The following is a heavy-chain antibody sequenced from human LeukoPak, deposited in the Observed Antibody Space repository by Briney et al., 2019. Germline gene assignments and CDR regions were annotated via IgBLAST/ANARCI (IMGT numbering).Heavy chain of an antibody. D-gene: IGHD2-21*02. V-gene: IGHV3-11*04. CDR2: ISSGSTI. J-gene: IGHJ4*02. Sequence: PGGSLRLSCAASGFTFSDYYVSWIRQAPGKGLEWVSYISSGSTIYYSDSVKGRFTISRDNAKNSLYLQMNSLRAEDTAVYYCARVTHSGGDWRHDYWGQGTLVTVSS. CDR3: ARVTHSGGDWRHDY. CDR1: GFTFSDYY.